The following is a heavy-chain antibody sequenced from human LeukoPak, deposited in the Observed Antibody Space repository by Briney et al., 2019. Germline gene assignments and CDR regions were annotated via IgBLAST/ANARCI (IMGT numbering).Heavy chain of an antibody. V-gene: IGHV1-3*03. J-gene: IGHJ4*02. CDR1: GGTFTNYA. D-gene: IGHD5-24*01. CDR3: AIRDGHTDH. CDR2: INAANGYA. Sequence: ASVKVSCKASGGTFTNYAMHWVRQAPGQRPEWLGWINAANGYAKYSQELQGRVIITRDTSASTAYMELSSLRAEDMAIYYCAIRDGHTDHWGQGTLVTVSS.